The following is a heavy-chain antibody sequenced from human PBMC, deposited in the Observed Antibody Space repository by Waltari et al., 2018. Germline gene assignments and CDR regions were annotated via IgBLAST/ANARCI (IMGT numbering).Heavy chain of an antibody. CDR1: GFTFSSYA. J-gene: IGHJ4*02. Sequence: EVQLLESGGGLVQPGGSLRLSCAASGFTFSSYAMSWVRQAPGKGLEWVGFIRSKAYGGTTEYAASVKGRFTISRDDSKSIAYLQMNSLKTEDTSVYYCTRGVAVAGTRDYWGQGTLVTVSS. D-gene: IGHD6-19*01. V-gene: IGHV3-49*04. CDR2: IRSKAYGGTT. CDR3: TRGVAVAGTRDY.